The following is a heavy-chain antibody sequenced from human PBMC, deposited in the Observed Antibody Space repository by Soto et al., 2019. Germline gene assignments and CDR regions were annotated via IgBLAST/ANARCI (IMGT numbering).Heavy chain of an antibody. Sequence: QVQLVESGGGVVQPGRSLSLSCLASGFTFSTNGMHWVRQAPGKGLEWVAMISHHGTAEYYLDSVTGRFTISRDNSNNTLYLQMYSLRVDETAVYYCAKDLYRNGWYNYVDPGGHGTQFTVSS. J-gene: IGHJ5*02. V-gene: IGHV3-30*18. D-gene: IGHD6-19*01. CDR2: ISHHGTAE. CDR1: GFTFSTNG. CDR3: AKDLYRNGWYNYVDP.